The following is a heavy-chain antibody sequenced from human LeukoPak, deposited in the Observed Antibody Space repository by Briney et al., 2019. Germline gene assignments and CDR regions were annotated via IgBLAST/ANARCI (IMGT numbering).Heavy chain of an antibody. D-gene: IGHD6-19*01. CDR1: GFTFSSYG. Sequence: GGSLRLSCAASGFTFSSYGMHWVRQAPGKGLEWVAVISYDGSNKYYADSVKGRFTISRDNSKNTLYLQMNSLRAEDTAVYYCAKDLSPLGIAVAGIYYYGMDVWGQGTTVTVSS. J-gene: IGHJ6*02. CDR2: ISYDGSNK. V-gene: IGHV3-30*18. CDR3: AKDLSPLGIAVAGIYYYGMDV.